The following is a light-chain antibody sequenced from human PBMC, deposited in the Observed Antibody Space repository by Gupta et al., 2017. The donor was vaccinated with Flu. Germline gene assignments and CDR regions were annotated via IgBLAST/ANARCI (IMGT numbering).Light chain of an antibody. CDR2: EVI. Sequence: QSALTQPASVSGSPGQSITISCTGTSSDFGSYNRVSWYQQPPGTAPKLMISEVIKRPSGVPDRFSGSKSGNTASLTISGLQAEDEADYYCRSYTSSNTWVFGGGTKLTVL. V-gene: IGLV2-18*02. CDR3: RSYTSSNTWV. J-gene: IGLJ3*02. CDR1: SSDFGSYNR.